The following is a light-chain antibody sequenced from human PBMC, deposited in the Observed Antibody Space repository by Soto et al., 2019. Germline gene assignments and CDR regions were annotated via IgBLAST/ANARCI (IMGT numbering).Light chain of an antibody. CDR2: GAS. V-gene: IGKV3-20*01. J-gene: IGKJ4*01. CDR3: QQFHSWPLT. CDR1: QSVSSSY. Sequence: EVVLTQSPGTLSLSPGERATLSCRASQSVSSSYLAWYQQKPGQAPRLLIYGASSRATGIPDRFSGSGSGTEFTLTISGLQSEDFAVYYCQQFHSWPLTFGGGTKVDIK.